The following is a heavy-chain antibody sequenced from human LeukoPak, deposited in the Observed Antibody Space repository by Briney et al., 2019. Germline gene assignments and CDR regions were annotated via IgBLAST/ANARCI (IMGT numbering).Heavy chain of an antibody. J-gene: IGHJ4*02. D-gene: IGHD4-17*01. CDR1: GFTFSSYG. V-gene: IGHV3-30*02. CDR3: ARVPAGDDYGDYLDY. CDR2: IRYDGTNK. Sequence: GGSLRLSCAASGFTFSSYGMHWVRQAPGKGLEWVAFIRYDGTNKYYADSVKGRFTISRDNSKNTLYLRMNRLRAEDTAVYYCARVPAGDDYGDYLDYWGQGTLVTVSS.